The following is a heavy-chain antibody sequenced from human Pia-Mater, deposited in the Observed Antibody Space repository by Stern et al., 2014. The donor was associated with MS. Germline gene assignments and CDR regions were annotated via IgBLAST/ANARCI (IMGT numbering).Heavy chain of an antibody. Sequence: EVQLVESGGGLVQPGGSPRLSCAASGFTFRSYGMNWVRQAPGKGVEWVSYISSSSSNIYYADSVKGRFTISRDNAKKSLFLQMNSLRAEDTAVYYCARDDVPMYGDNDAFDVWGQGTMVTVSS. D-gene: IGHD4-17*01. J-gene: IGHJ3*01. V-gene: IGHV3-48*01. CDR2: ISSSSSNI. CDR1: GFTFRSYG. CDR3: ARDDVPMYGDNDAFDV.